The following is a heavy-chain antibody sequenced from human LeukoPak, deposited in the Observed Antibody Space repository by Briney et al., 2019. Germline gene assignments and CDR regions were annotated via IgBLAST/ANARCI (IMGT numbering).Heavy chain of an antibody. CDR3: ARDYCSSSICYAGGPYYLNY. CDR2: ISSSSSNI. J-gene: IGHJ4*02. D-gene: IGHD2-2*01. CDR1: GFTFGTYS. V-gene: IGHV3-48*02. Sequence: GGSLRLSCAASGFTFGTYSMNWVRQAPAKGLEWVSYISSSSSNIYYADSVKGRFTISRDYAKNSLYLQMNSLRDEDTAVYYCARDYCSSSICYAGGPYYLNYWGQGTLVTVSS.